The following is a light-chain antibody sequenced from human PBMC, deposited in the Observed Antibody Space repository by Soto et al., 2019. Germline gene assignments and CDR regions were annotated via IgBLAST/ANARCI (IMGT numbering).Light chain of an antibody. CDR3: QQFNTFLPT. CDR2: AAS. V-gene: IGKV1-9*01. J-gene: IGKJ4*01. CDR1: QDISSY. Sequence: NQHTPYVSSIGSSVEARVTITFRASQDISSYLAWYQQKPGKAPNLLIYAASTLERGVQSRFSGSGSGTDFTLTIISLQPEDSATYYCQQFNTFLPTVGGGSKV.